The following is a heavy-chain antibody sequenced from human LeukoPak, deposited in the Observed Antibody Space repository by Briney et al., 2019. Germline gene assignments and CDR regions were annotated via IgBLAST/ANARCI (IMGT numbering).Heavy chain of an antibody. Sequence: SETLSLTCAVSGGSISSSDHYWGWIRQSPGMGLEWIGSIYYSGTAYYNPSLKSRVTISVDTSKNQFSLKLSSVTAADTAVYYCARQRRWIQQIWGQGTLVTVSS. V-gene: IGHV4-39*01. D-gene: IGHD5-24*01. CDR3: ARQRRWIQQI. J-gene: IGHJ4*02. CDR2: IYYSGTA. CDR1: GGSISSSDHY.